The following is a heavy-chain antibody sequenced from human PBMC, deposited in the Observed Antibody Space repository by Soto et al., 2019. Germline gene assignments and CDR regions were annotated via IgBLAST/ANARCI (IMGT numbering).Heavy chain of an antibody. Sequence: PGESLKISWKGSGYDFTTYWSGWVRKMPGKGLEWMGIIYPGDSDTRYSPSFQGQVTIYADSSISNAYLKWSSLKASDTAMYYCARQKNCFLTGYYRYYGMDVWGQGTTVTVSS. V-gene: IGHV5-51*01. CDR3: ARQKNCFLTGYYRYYGMDV. J-gene: IGHJ6*02. CDR1: GYDFTTYW. D-gene: IGHD3-9*01. CDR2: IYPGDSDT.